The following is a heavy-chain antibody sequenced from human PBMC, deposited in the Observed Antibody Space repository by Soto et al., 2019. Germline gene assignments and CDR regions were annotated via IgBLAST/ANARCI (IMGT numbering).Heavy chain of an antibody. Sequence: SETLSLTCTVSGGSISSYYWSWIRQPPGKGLEWIGYIYYSGSTNYNPSLKSRVTISVDTSKNQFSLKLSSVTAADTAVYCCARPSYYDFWSGWGAFDIWGQGTMVTVSS. CDR3: ARPSYYDFWSGWGAFDI. CDR2: IYYSGST. J-gene: IGHJ3*02. V-gene: IGHV4-59*08. CDR1: GGSISSYY. D-gene: IGHD3-3*01.